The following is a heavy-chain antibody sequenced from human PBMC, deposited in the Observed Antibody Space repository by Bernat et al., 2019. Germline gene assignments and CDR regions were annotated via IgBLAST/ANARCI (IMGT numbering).Heavy chain of an antibody. Sequence: QVQLQQWGAGLLKPSETLSLTCAVYGGSFSGYYWSWIRQPPGKGLEWIGEINHSGSTNYNPSLKSRVTMSVDTSKNQFSMKLSSVTAADTAVYYCARGRLYCSGGSCYGTPLTNWFDPWGQGTLVTVSS. J-gene: IGHJ5*02. CDR2: INHSGST. V-gene: IGHV4-34*01. CDR1: GGSFSGYY. CDR3: ARGRLYCSGGSCYGTPLTNWFDP. D-gene: IGHD2-15*01.